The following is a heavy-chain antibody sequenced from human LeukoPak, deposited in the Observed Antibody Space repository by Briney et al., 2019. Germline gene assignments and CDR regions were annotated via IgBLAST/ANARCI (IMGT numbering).Heavy chain of an antibody. V-gene: IGHV3-23*01. CDR3: AKQESWSNFDS. CDR2: ISGSGGST. J-gene: IGHJ4*02. Sequence: GGSLRLSCAASGFTFSSYAMSWVRQAPGKGLEWVSAISGSGGSTFSADSVKGRFTISRDNSKNTLYLQMNSLRAEDTAVYYCAKQESWSNFDSCGQGTLVTVSS. CDR1: GFTFSSYA. D-gene: IGHD2-15*01.